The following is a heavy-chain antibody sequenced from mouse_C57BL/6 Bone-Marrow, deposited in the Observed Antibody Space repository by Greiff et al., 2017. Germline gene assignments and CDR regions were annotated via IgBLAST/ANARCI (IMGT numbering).Heavy chain of an antibody. V-gene: IGHV1-59*01. CDR1: GYTFTSYW. Sequence: QVQLQQPGAELVRPGTSVTLSCKASGYTFTSYWMHWVKQRPGQGLEWIGVIDPSDSYTTYNQKFKGKATLTVDTSSSTAYMQLSSLTSEDSAVYYCARQELGRLLAYWGQGTLVTVSA. CDR2: IDPSDSYT. CDR3: ARQELGRLLAY. D-gene: IGHD4-1*01. J-gene: IGHJ3*01.